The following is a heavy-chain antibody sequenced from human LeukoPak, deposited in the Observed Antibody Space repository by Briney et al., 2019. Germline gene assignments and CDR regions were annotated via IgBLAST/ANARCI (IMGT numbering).Heavy chain of an antibody. CDR2: INHSGST. CDR1: GRSFRGYY. Sequence: SETLSLTCAVYGRSFRGYYWSWIRQPPGKGLEWIGEINHSGSTNYNPSLKSRVTISVDTSKNQFSLKLSSVTAADTAVYYCAIQGYCSSTSCYTGSIGMDVWGQGTTVIVSS. J-gene: IGHJ6*02. CDR3: AIQGYCSSTSCYTGSIGMDV. V-gene: IGHV4-34*01. D-gene: IGHD2-2*02.